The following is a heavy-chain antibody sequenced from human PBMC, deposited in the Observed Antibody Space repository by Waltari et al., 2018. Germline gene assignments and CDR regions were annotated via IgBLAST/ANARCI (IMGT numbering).Heavy chain of an antibody. Sequence: QVQLQQWGAGLLKPSETLSLTCAVYGGSFSGYYWSWIRQTPGKGREWIVESNHSGSTNYNPSLKSRVTISVDTSKNQFSLKLSSVTAADTAVYYCARRMYSSGFDYWGQGTLVTVSS. CDR3: ARRMYSSGFDY. V-gene: IGHV4-34*01. CDR2: SNHSGST. CDR1: GGSFSGYY. D-gene: IGHD6-19*01. J-gene: IGHJ4*02.